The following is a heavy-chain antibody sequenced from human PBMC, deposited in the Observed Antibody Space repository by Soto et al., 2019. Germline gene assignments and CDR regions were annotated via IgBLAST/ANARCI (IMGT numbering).Heavy chain of an antibody. J-gene: IGHJ4*02. CDR1: GVSLTSGNW. CDR3: ARLVYDTSLNYMYFEF. D-gene: IGHD3-22*01. CDR2: IFHDGNA. Sequence: PSETLSLTCAVSGVSLTSGNWWTWVRQSPQRGLEYIGEIFHDGNANYYPSFERRVAMSVDTSRNQFSIKLTSVTAAETAVYFCARLVYDTSLNYMYFEFSGPGTMVTVSS. V-gene: IGHV4-4*02.